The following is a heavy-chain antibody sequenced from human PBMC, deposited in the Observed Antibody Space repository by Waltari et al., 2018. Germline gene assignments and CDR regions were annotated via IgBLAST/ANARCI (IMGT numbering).Heavy chain of an antibody. CDR2: INHSGST. V-gene: IGHV4-34*01. CDR1: GGSFSGYY. D-gene: IGHD6-13*01. Sequence: QVQLQQWGAGLLKPSETLSLTCAVYGGSFSGYYWSWIRQPPGKGLEWIGEINHSGSTNYNPSLKSRVTISVDTSKNQFSLKLSSVTAADTAVYYCARGKAYSSSFLGYWGQGTLVTVSS. J-gene: IGHJ4*02. CDR3: ARGKAYSSSFLGY.